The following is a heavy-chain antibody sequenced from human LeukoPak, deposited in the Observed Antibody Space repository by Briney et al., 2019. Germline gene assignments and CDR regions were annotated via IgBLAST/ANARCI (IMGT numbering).Heavy chain of an antibody. Sequence: PGGSLRLSCAASGFTFSAQYMDWVRQAPGKGLEWIGRIRTKANSYTTEYAASVKGRFTISRDDSQNSLYLQMNSLKSEDTAVYYCARVGGWLGSTDGFDVWGQGTMVIVSS. CDR2: IRTKANSYTT. J-gene: IGHJ3*01. CDR1: GFTFSAQY. D-gene: IGHD6-19*01. V-gene: IGHV3-72*01. CDR3: ARVGGWLGSTDGFDV.